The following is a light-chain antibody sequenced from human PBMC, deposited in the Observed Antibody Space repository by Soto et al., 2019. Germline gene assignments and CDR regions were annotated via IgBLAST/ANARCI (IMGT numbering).Light chain of an antibody. Sequence: QSVLTQPPSVSGSPGQSVTISCTGTSSDVGSYNRVSWYQQPPGTAPKLMIYDVGNRPSGVPDRFSVSKSGNTASLTISGLQAYDEADYYCSSYTSSNTYVFGTGTKLTVL. CDR3: SSYTSSNTYV. CDR2: DVG. J-gene: IGLJ1*01. V-gene: IGLV2-18*02. CDR1: SSDVGSYNR.